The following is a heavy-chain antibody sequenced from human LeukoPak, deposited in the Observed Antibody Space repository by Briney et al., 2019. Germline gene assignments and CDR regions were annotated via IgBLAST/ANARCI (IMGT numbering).Heavy chain of an antibody. D-gene: IGHD2-21*02. CDR2: ISTCSSYT. Sequence: GGSMRLSCAASGFTFSDYYMSWIRQAAGRGMEWVSYISTCSSYTNYADSVKGRFTISRDNAKNSLYLQMNSLRAEDTALYYCARAEGGPATAIYWGQGTLVTVSS. J-gene: IGHJ4*02. CDR3: ARAEGGPATAIY. CDR1: GFTFSDYY. V-gene: IGHV3-11*05.